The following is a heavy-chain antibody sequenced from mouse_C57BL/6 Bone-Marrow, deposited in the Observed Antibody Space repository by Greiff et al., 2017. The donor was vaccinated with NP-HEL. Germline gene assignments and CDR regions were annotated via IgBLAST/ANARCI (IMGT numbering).Heavy chain of an antibody. J-gene: IGHJ3*01. CDR3: ARRQLRLPAWFAY. V-gene: IGHV5-6*01. Sequence: EVQRVESGGDLVKPGGSLKLSCAASGFTFSSYGMSWVRQTPDKRLEWVATISSGGSYTYYPDSVKGRFTISRDNAKNTLYLQMSSLKSEDTAMYYCARRQLRLPAWFAYWGQGTLVTVSA. CDR1: GFTFSSYG. D-gene: IGHD3-2*02. CDR2: ISSGGSYT.